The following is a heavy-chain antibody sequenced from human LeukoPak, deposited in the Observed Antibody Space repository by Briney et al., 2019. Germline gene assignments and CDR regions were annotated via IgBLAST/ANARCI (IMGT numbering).Heavy chain of an antibody. V-gene: IGHV1-24*01. D-gene: IGHD2-2*01. CDR2: FDPEDGET. CDR1: GYTLTELS. J-gene: IGHJ3*02. CDR3: AQLTLYQLLPRRSEGAFDI. Sequence: ASVKVSCKVSGYTLTELSMHWVRQAPGKGLEWVGGFDPEDGETIYAQKFQGRVTMTEDTSTDTAYMELSSLRSEDTAVYYCAQLTLYQLLPRRSEGAFDIWGQGTMVTVSS.